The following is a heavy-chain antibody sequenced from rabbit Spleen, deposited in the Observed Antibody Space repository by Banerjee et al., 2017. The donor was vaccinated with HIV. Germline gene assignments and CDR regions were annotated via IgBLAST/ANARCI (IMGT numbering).Heavy chain of an antibody. Sequence: QQLVESGGGLVKPGASLTLTCKASGFDFSSGYYMCWVRQAPGKGLEWIACIYTGSTGSTYYASWAKGRFTISKTSSTTVTLQMTSLTAADTATYFCAREDYSGSGFYGNGLNLWGQGTLVTVS. V-gene: IGHV1S40*01. CDR1: GFDFSSGYY. J-gene: IGHJ4*01. D-gene: IGHD1-1*01. CDR2: IYTGSTGST. CDR3: AREDYSGSGFYGNGLNL.